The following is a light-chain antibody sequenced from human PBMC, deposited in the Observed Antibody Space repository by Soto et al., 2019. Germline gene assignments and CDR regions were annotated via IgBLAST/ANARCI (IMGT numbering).Light chain of an antibody. V-gene: IGKV3-20*01. CDR2: GAS. CDR3: QQYGSSPRT. J-gene: IGKJ1*01. Sequence: EIVLTQSPGTVSLSPGERATLSCRASQSVSSSYLAWYQQKPGQAPRLLIYGASSRATGIPDRFSGSGSGTGFTLTISRLEPEDFAVYYCQQYGSSPRTFGQGTKVEIK. CDR1: QSVSSSY.